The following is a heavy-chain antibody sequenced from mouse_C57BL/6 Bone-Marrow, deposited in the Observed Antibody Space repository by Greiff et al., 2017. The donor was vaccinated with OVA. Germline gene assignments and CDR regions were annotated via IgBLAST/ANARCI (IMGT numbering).Heavy chain of an antibody. Sequence: EVKLQQSGPELVKPGASVKISCKASGYTFTDYYMNWVKQSHGKSLEWIGDINPNNGGTSYNQKFKGKATLTVDKSSSTAYMELRSLTSEDSAVYYCAPNYFDYWGQGTTLTVSS. CDR1: GYTFTDYY. CDR2: INPNNGGT. CDR3: APNYFDY. J-gene: IGHJ2*01. V-gene: IGHV1-26*01.